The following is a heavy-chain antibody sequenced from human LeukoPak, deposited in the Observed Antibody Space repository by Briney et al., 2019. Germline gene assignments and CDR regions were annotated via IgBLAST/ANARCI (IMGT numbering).Heavy chain of an antibody. CDR3: AKEVFDTSGYYSGGYSDY. V-gene: IGHV3-23*01. CDR2: VSGSGGTT. Sequence: GGSLRLSCAASGFTFSSYAMSWVRQAPGKGLEWVAGVSGSGGTTYYTDSVKGRFTISRDNSKNTLYLQMNSLRAEDTALYYCAKEVFDTSGYYSGGYSDYWGQGTLVTVSS. D-gene: IGHD3-22*01. CDR1: GFTFSSYA. J-gene: IGHJ4*02.